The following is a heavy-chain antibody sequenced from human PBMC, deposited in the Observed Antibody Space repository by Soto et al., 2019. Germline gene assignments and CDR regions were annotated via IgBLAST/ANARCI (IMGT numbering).Heavy chain of an antibody. D-gene: IGHD3-10*01. V-gene: IGHV3-30*18. CDR2: ISYDGSNK. Sequence: SLRLSCAASGFTFSNYGMHWVRQAPGKGLDWVALISYDGSNKYYADSVKGRFTISRDNSKNTLFLQMSSLRAEDTAVYYCAKDRGNSGDFDYWGQGTLVTVPS. CDR1: GFTFSNYG. CDR3: AKDRGNSGDFDY. J-gene: IGHJ4*02.